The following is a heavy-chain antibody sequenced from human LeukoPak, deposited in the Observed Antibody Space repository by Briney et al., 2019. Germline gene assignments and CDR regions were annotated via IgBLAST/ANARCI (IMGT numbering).Heavy chain of an antibody. Sequence: SETLSLTCTVSGGSISTYYWSWIRQPPGKELEWIGYIDYSGSTNYNPSLKSRVTISVDTSKNQFSLKLSSVTAADTAVYYCASGYDFWSGYYYWGQGTLVTVSS. CDR3: ASGYDFWSGYYY. CDR1: GGSISTYY. J-gene: IGHJ4*02. D-gene: IGHD3-3*01. CDR2: IDYSGST. V-gene: IGHV4-59*08.